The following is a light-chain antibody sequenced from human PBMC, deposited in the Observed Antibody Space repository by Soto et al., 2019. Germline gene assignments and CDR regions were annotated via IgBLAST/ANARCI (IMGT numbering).Light chain of an antibody. Sequence: EVVLTQSPATLSVSPGERATLSCRASQSVDNKLAWYQQKPGQAPRLLIYGASTTANGIPARISGSGSGTEFTLTITSLQSEDIAVYYCQQYINWRTFGQGTKLEIK. V-gene: IGKV3-15*01. CDR3: QQYINWRT. CDR2: GAS. J-gene: IGKJ2*01. CDR1: QSVDNK.